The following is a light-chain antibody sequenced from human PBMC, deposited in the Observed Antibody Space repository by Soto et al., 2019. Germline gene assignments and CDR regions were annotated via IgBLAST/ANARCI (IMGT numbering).Light chain of an antibody. CDR1: QSVSNNY. CDR2: GAS. V-gene: IGKV3-20*01. Sequence: EIVLTQSPGTLSLSPGERATLSCRASQSVSNNYLAWYQQKPGQAPRLLIYGASGRATGIPDRFSGSGSGTDFTLTSSRLEPEDFAVYYCQQYGSSPRTFGQGTKVEIK. J-gene: IGKJ1*01. CDR3: QQYGSSPRT.